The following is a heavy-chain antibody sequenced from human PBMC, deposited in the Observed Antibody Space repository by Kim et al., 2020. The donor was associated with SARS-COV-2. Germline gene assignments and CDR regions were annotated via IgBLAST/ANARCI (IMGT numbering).Heavy chain of an antibody. Sequence: GGSLRLSCAASGFTFSNAWMSWVRQAPGKGLEWVGRIKSKTDGGTTDYAAPVKGRFTISRDDSKNTLYLQMNSLKTEHTAVYYCTRLLRDDFWSGSYYYMDVWGKGTTVTVSS. CDR2: IKSKTDGGTT. J-gene: IGHJ6*03. CDR1: GFTFSNAW. CDR3: TRLLRDDFWSGSYYYMDV. D-gene: IGHD3-3*01. V-gene: IGHV3-15*01.